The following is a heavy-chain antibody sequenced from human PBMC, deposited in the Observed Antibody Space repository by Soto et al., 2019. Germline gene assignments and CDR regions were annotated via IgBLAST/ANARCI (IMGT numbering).Heavy chain of an antibody. CDR1: GYTFTSYG. V-gene: IGHV1-18*01. CDR2: ISAYNGNT. CDR3: ARARPRQPSNY. J-gene: IGHJ4*02. Sequence: QVQLVQSGAEXXKXXXXVKVSCKAXGYTFTSYGISWVRQAPGQGLEWMGWISAYNGNTNYAQKLQGRVTMTTDTSTSTAYMELRSLRSDDTAVYYCARARPRQPSNYWGQGTLVTVSS.